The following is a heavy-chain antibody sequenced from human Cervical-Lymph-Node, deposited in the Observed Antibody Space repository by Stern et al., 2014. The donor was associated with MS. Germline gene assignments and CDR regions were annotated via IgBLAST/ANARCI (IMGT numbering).Heavy chain of an antibody. Sequence: QMQLVQSGAEVKKPGASVKVSCKASGYTFTGYYMHWVRQAPGQGLEWMGWINPNSGGPNYAQKFQGWVTMTRDTSISTAYMELSRLRSDDTAVYYCARGGTGDRPDFDYWGQGTLVTVSS. CDR1: GYTFTGYY. D-gene: IGHD7-27*01. J-gene: IGHJ4*02. CDR2: INPNSGGP. V-gene: IGHV1-2*04. CDR3: ARGGTGDRPDFDY.